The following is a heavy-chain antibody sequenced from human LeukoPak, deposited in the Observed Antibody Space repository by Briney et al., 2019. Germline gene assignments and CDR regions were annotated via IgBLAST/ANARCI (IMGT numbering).Heavy chain of an antibody. D-gene: IGHD4-17*01. CDR3: AKEWYGDYTPFDY. J-gene: IGHJ4*02. Sequence: PGGSLRLSCAASGFTFSSYSMNWVRQAPGKGLEWVSAISGSGGSTYYADSVKGRFTISRDNSKNTLYLQMNSLRAEDTAVYYCAKEWYGDYTPFDYWGQGTLVTVSS. CDR2: ISGSGGST. CDR1: GFTFSSYS. V-gene: IGHV3-23*01.